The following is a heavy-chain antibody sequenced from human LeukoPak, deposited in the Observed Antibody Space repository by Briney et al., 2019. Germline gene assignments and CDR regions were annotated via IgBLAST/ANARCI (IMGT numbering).Heavy chain of an antibody. D-gene: IGHD3-16*02. J-gene: IGHJ4*02. CDR2: ISSSSSYI. CDR1: GFTFSSHG. Sequence: GGSLRLSCAASGFTFSSHGMSWVRQAPGKGLEWVSSISSSSSYIYYADSVKGRFTISRDNAKNSLYLQMNSLRAEDTAVYYCARDRRDDYVWGSYRHNRGPNYYFDYWGQGTLVTVSS. CDR3: ARDRRDDYVWGSYRHNRGPNYYFDY. V-gene: IGHV3-21*01.